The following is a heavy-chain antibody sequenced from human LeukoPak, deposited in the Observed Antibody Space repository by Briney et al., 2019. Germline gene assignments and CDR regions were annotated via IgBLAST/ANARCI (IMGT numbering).Heavy chain of an antibody. CDR3: ARVANWVGMLWFDP. V-gene: IGHV4-61*02. Sequence: SQTLSLTCTVSGGSISSGSYYWSWIRQPAGKGLEWIGRIYTSGSTNYNPSLKSGVTISVDTSKNQFSLKLSSVTAADTAVYYCARVANWVGMLWFDPWGQGTLVTVSS. D-gene: IGHD7-27*01. J-gene: IGHJ5*02. CDR1: GGSISSGSYY. CDR2: IYTSGST.